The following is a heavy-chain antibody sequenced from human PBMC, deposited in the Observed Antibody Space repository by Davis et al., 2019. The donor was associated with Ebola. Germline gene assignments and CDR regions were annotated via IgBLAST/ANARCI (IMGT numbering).Heavy chain of an antibody. CDR1: GFTFSSYW. V-gene: IGHV3-7*01. J-gene: IGHJ4*02. CDR3: AKVRYSSGWFTTPFDY. D-gene: IGHD6-19*01. CDR2: IKQDGSEK. Sequence: GESLKISCAASGFTFSSYWMSWVRQAPGKGLEWVANIKQDGSEKYYVDSVKGRFTISRDNAKNSLYLQMNSLRAEDTAVYYCAKVRYSSGWFTTPFDYWGQGTLDTVSS.